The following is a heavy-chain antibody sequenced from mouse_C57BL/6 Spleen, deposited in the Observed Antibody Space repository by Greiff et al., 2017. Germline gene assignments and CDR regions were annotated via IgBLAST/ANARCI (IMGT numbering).Heavy chain of an antibody. Sequence: EVQLVESGGGLVKPGGSLKLSCAASGFTFSDYGMHWVRQAPEKGLEWVAYISSGSSTIYYADTVKGRFTISRDNAKNTLFLQMTSLRSEDTAMYYCARSGIAWFAYWGQGTLVTVSA. V-gene: IGHV5-17*01. D-gene: IGHD1-1*01. CDR3: ARSGIAWFAY. J-gene: IGHJ3*01. CDR1: GFTFSDYG. CDR2: ISSGSSTI.